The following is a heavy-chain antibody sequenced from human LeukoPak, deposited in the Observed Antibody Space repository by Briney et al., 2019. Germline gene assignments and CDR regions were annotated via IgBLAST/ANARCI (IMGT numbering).Heavy chain of an antibody. Sequence: ASVKVSCKASGYTFTSYYMHWVRRAPGQGLEWMGIINPSGGSTSYAQKFQGRVTMTTDTSTSTAYMELRSLRSDDTAVYYCASARSVLSGGFDYWGQGTLVTVSS. CDR3: ASARSVLSGGFDY. V-gene: IGHV1-46*01. CDR1: GYTFTSYY. CDR2: INPSGGST. D-gene: IGHD3-16*01. J-gene: IGHJ4*02.